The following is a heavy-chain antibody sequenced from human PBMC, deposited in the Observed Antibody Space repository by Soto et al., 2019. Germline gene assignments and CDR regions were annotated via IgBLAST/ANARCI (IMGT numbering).Heavy chain of an antibody. CDR2: IQYSRST. V-gene: IGHV4-59*01. D-gene: IGHD1-1*01. J-gene: IGHJ4*02. CDR3: ARGVGYKYGPFDY. CDR1: GGSISTYY. Sequence: PSETLSLTCAVSGGSISTYYWSWIRQPPGMGLEWIGYIQYSRSTNYNPSLESRVAISVDTSKNQFSLNLNSVTAADTALYYCARGVGYKYGPFDYWGQGTLVTVSS.